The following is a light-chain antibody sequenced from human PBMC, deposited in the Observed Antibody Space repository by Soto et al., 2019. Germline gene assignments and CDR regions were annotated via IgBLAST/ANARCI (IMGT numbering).Light chain of an antibody. CDR3: QQASSFPFT. V-gene: IGKV1-12*01. CDR1: QSISTW. J-gene: IGKJ3*01. CDR2: AAS. Sequence: DIQMTQSPSSVSASVGDRVTITCRASQSISTWLAWYQQKPGKAPELLIYAASSLRDGVPSRFSGSGSGTDFTLSISSLQPEDFATYYCQQASSFPFTFGPGTKVDFK.